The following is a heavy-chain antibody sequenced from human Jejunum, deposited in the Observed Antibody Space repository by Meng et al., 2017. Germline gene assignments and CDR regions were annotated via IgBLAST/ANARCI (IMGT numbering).Heavy chain of an antibody. CDR1: GYTFTNYA. CDR3: ARERQIRGEDS. D-gene: IGHD2-21*01. Sequence: ASVKVSCKASGYTFTNYAIQWVRPAPGQRLEWVGWIDTISGDTRYSQNFQGRVTLTRDTSAGTVYMDLNTLTSEDTATYYCARERQIRGEDSWGQGTLVTVSS. CDR2: IDTISGDT. V-gene: IGHV1-3*04. J-gene: IGHJ4*02.